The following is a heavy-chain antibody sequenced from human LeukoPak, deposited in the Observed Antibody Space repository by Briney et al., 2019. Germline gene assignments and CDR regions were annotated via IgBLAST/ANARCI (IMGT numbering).Heavy chain of an antibody. CDR2: MNPNSGNT. Sequence: ASVKVSCKASGYTFTSYDINWVRQATGQGLEWMGWMNPNSGNTGYAQKFQGRVTITRNTSISTAYMELSSLRSEDTAVYYCARTFRCDFWRYCAFDIWGQGTMVTVSS. D-gene: IGHD3-3*01. J-gene: IGHJ3*02. V-gene: IGHV1-8*03. CDR3: ARTFRCDFWRYCAFDI. CDR1: GYTFTSYD.